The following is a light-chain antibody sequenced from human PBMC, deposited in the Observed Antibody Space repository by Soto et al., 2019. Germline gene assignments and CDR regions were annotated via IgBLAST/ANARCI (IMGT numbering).Light chain of an antibody. Sequence: QSVLTQPRSVSGSPGQSVTISCTGTNSDVGAYDSVSWYQQHPDKAPKLVIYAVTKRPSGVPDRFSGSKSGDTASLTISGLQAEDEADYYCCSYAGRFYVFGTGTKLTVL. CDR1: NSDVGAYDS. CDR2: AVT. V-gene: IGLV2-11*01. CDR3: CSYAGRFYV. J-gene: IGLJ1*01.